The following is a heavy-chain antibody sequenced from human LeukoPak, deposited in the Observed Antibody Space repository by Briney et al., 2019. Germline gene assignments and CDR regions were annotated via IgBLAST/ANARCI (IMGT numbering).Heavy chain of an antibody. V-gene: IGHV3-43*01. CDR3: ARANNYYGSGSSNIYYYMDV. J-gene: IGHJ6*03. D-gene: IGHD3-10*01. CDR1: GFIFDDDI. Sequence: TGGSLRLSCAASGFIFDDDIMHWVRQAPGKGLEWVSLISWDGGSTYYADSVKGRFTISRDNAKNSLYLQMNSLRAEDTAVYYCARANNYYGSGSSNIYYYMDVWGKGTTVTVSS. CDR2: ISWDGGST.